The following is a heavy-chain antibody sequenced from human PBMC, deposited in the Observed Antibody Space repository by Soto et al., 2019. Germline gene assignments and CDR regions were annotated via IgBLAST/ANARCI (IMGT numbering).Heavy chain of an antibody. CDR2: IKQDGSEK. J-gene: IGHJ6*03. Sequence: GGSLRLSCAASGFTFSSYWMSWVRQAPGKGLEWVANIKQDGSEKYYVDSVKGRFTISRDNAKNSLYLQMNSLRAEDTAVYYCAKVPPPLGRRDYYYYYMDVWGKGTTVTVSS. CDR3: AKVPPPLGRRDYYYYYMDV. CDR1: GFTFSSYW. V-gene: IGHV3-7*01. D-gene: IGHD7-27*01.